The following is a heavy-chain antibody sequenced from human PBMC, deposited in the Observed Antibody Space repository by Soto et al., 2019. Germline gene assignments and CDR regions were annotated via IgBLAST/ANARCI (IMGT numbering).Heavy chain of an antibody. D-gene: IGHD2-15*01. Sequence: SETLSLTCTVSGGSISSSSYYWGWIRQPPGKGLEWIGSIYYSGSTYYNPSLKSRVTISVDTSKNQFSLKLSSVTAADTAVYYCARQAVVRKFDYWGQGTLVTVSS. CDR3: ARQAVVRKFDY. CDR1: GGSISSSSYY. J-gene: IGHJ4*02. V-gene: IGHV4-39*01. CDR2: IYYSGST.